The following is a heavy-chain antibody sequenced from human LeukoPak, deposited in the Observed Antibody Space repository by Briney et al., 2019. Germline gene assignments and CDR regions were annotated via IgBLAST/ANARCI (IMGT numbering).Heavy chain of an antibody. J-gene: IGHJ4*02. Sequence: GGSLRLSCAASGFTFSNYGIHWVRQAPGKGLEWVAVISYDGSKKNYVDSVKGRFTISRDNSKNTLYLQMNSLRAEDTAVYYCAKGGYYDILTGYHFDYWGQGTLVTVSS. CDR2: ISYDGSKK. D-gene: IGHD3-9*01. V-gene: IGHV3-30*18. CDR3: AKGGYYDILTGYHFDY. CDR1: GFTFSNYG.